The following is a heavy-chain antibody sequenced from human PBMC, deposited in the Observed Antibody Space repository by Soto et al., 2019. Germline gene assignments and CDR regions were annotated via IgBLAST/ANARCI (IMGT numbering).Heavy chain of an antibody. D-gene: IGHD3-10*01. J-gene: IGHJ6*02. CDR1: GGSISSSSYY. Sequence: PSETLSLTCTVSGGSISSSSYYWGWIRQPPGKGLEWIGSIYYSGSTYYNPSLKSRVTISVDTSKNQFSLKLSSVTAADTAVYYCASTGGSGSYYNVYYYYGMDVWGQGTTVTVSS. CDR2: IYYSGST. V-gene: IGHV4-39*01. CDR3: ASTGGSGSYYNVYYYYGMDV.